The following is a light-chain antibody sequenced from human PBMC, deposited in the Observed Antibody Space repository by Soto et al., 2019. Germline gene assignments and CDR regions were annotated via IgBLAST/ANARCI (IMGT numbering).Light chain of an antibody. J-gene: IGKJ1*01. V-gene: IGKV3-20*01. CDR2: GAS. CDR1: QSVSNDY. Sequence: GLKHSPGPLSPSTEERATLSCMASQSVSNDYLAWYHQKPCQAPRLLSYGASNRATGIPDRFSGSGSRTDFTLTISRLEPEDFAVYYCQQYGSSGTFGQGTKV. CDR3: QQYGSSGT.